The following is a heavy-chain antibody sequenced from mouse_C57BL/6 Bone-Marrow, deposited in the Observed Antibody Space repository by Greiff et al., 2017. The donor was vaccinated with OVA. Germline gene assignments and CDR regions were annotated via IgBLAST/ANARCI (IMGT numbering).Heavy chain of an antibody. Sequence: VQLQQPGAELVQPGASVKMSCKASGYTFTSYWITWVKQRPGQGLEWIGDIYPGSGSTNYNEKFKSKSTLTVDTSSSTAYMQLSSLTAEDSAIYYGARRITTVRSEDYGGQGTTLTVSA. V-gene: IGHV1-55*01. CDR1: GYTFTSYW. CDR3: ARRITTVRSEDY. J-gene: IGHJ2*01. CDR2: IYPGSGST. D-gene: IGHD1-1*01.